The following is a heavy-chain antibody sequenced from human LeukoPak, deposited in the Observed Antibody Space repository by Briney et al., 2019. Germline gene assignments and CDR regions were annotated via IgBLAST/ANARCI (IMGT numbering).Heavy chain of an antibody. D-gene: IGHD2-21*01. CDR3: ARPLDNCGGDCPSHNWFDP. CDR2: IYHSGST. Sequence: PSETLSLTCAVSGYSISSGYYWGWIRQPPGKGLEWIGSIYHSGSTYYNPSLKSRGTRSVDTSKTQFSLKLSSVTAADTAVYYCARPLDNCGGDCPSHNWFDPWGQGTLVTVSS. V-gene: IGHV4-38-2*01. J-gene: IGHJ5*02. CDR1: GYSISSGYY.